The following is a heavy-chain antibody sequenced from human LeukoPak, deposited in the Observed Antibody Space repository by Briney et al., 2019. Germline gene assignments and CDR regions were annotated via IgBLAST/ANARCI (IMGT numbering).Heavy chain of an antibody. Sequence: ASVKVSCKVSGYTVTELSMHWVRQSPGKGLEWMGGFHPEDGETIYAQRFQGRVTMTEDTSTDTAYMELSSLRSEDTAVYYCARLSSHYGDYKVDPWGQGTLVTVSS. V-gene: IGHV1-24*01. CDR3: ARLSSHYGDYKVDP. D-gene: IGHD4-17*01. CDR1: GYTVTELS. CDR2: FHPEDGET. J-gene: IGHJ5*02.